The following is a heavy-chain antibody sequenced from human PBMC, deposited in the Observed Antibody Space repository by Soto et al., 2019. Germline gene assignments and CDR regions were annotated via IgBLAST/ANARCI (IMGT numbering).Heavy chain of an antibody. J-gene: IGHJ3*02. CDR2: IIPFFGTA. CDR1: GGTFSSYA. Sequence: SVKVSCKASGGTFSSYAISWVRQAPGQGLEWMGGIIPFFGTANFAQRFQGRVTFTADESTSTAYMELSSLRSEDTAVFFCVASNYYDSSGYPDAFVIWGQGTMVTVSS. CDR3: VASNYYDSSGYPDAFVI. V-gene: IGHV1-69*13. D-gene: IGHD3-22*01.